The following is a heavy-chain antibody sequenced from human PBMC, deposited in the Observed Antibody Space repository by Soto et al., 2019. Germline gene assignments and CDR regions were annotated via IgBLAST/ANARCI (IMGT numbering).Heavy chain of an antibody. J-gene: IGHJ4*02. Sequence: SETLSLTCADYGGSFSGYYWSWIRQPPGKGLEWIGEINHSGSTNYNPSLKSRVTISVDTSKNQFSLKLSSVTAADTAVYYCARVPFKYYYDSSGYYDYWGQGTLVTVSS. CDR2: INHSGST. V-gene: IGHV4-34*01. CDR1: GGSFSGYY. D-gene: IGHD3-22*01. CDR3: ARVPFKYYYDSSGYYDY.